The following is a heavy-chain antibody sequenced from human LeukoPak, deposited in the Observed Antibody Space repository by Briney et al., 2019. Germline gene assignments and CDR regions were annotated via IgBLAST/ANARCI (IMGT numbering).Heavy chain of an antibody. CDR3: ARDNYDYVWGSYRHLDY. Sequence: PSETLSLTCSVSGGSISGYYWSWIRQPPGKGLECIGYIPYSGTTHYNPSLKSRVTISVDTSKNQFSLKVTSVTAADTAVYYCARDNYDYVWGSYRHLDYWGQGNLVTVSS. V-gene: IGHV4-59*01. CDR1: GGSISGYY. CDR2: IPYSGTT. J-gene: IGHJ4*02. D-gene: IGHD3-16*02.